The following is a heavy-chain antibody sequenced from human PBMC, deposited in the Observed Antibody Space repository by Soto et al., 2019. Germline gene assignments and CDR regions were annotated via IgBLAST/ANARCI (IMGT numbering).Heavy chain of an antibody. D-gene: IGHD1-26*01. CDR3: ARDQDSGSYLGNYYYGMDV. CDR2: IYYSGST. CDR1: GGSISSGGYY. V-gene: IGHV4-31*03. J-gene: IGHJ6*02. Sequence: NPSDTLSLTCTVSGGSISSGGYYYSWIRQHPGKGLEWIGYIYYSGSTYYNPSLKSRVTISVDTSKNQFSLKLSSVTAADTAVYYCARDQDSGSYLGNYYYGMDVWGQGTTVTVSS.